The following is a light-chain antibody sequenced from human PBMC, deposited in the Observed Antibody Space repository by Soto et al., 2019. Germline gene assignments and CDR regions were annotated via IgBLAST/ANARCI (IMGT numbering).Light chain of an antibody. CDR2: GAS. Sequence: EIVLTQSPGTLSLSPGERATLSCRASQSVSSSYLAWYQQKPGQAPRLLIYGASSRATGIPDRFSGSGSGTDFTLTISRLEPEDFAVYYCQQYGSSLFTSGPRAKVAI. CDR1: QSVSSSY. V-gene: IGKV3-20*01. J-gene: IGKJ3*01. CDR3: QQYGSSLFT.